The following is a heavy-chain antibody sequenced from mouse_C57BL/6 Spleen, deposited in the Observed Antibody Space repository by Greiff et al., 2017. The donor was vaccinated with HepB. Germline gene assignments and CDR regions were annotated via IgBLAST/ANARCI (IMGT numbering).Heavy chain of an antibody. J-gene: IGHJ2*01. CDR3: ARGNYYGSLDY. CDR2: IYPSDSET. CDR1: GYTFTSYW. Sequence: QVQLQQSGAELVRPGSSVKLSCKASGYTFTSYWMDWVKQRPGQGLEWIGNIYPSDSETHYNQKFKDKATLTVDKSSSTAYMQLSSLTSEDSAVYYCARGNYYGSLDYWGQGTTLTVSS. V-gene: IGHV1-61*01. D-gene: IGHD1-1*01.